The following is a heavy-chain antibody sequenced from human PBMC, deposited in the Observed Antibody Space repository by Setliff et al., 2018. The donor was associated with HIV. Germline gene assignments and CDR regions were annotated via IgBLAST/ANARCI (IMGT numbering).Heavy chain of an antibody. CDR3: ARGVPAGTIQGSGLGSREFDH. J-gene: IGHJ4*02. D-gene: IGHD6-19*01. CDR2: INPSSGST. V-gene: IGHV1-46*01. Sequence: ASVKVSCKASGYTFTSYYMHWVRQAPGQGLEWMGIINPSSGSTTYAQKFQGRVTMTRDTSTSTVYMELSSLRSEDTAVYYCARGVPAGTIQGSGLGSREFDHWGQGTLITVSS. CDR1: GYTFTSYY.